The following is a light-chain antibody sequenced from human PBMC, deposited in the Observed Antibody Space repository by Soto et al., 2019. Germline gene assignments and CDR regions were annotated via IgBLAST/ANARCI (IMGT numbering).Light chain of an antibody. Sequence: EIVLPQSPATLSLSPVESANFSCRASQSVGSYLAWYKQKPGQAPRLLISDASNRATGIQARFSGSGSGTDFTLTISTLEPEEFAVYDCKHRSIWPAFGPGTRLEIK. CDR1: QSVGSY. J-gene: IGKJ5*01. CDR3: KHRSIWPA. CDR2: DAS. V-gene: IGKV3-11*01.